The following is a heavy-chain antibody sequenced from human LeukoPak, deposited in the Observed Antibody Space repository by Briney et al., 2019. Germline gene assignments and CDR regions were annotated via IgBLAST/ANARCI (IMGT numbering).Heavy chain of an antibody. Sequence: PSETLSLTCTVSGGSISSGAYYWSWIRQHPGKGLEWIGYIYFSGTTYYNPSLESRLTISVDTSKSQFSLRLSSVTAADTAVYYCARVDSGAYNSESWGQGTLVTVSS. J-gene: IGHJ4*02. V-gene: IGHV4-31*03. CDR3: ARVDSGAYNSES. D-gene: IGHD3-22*01. CDR2: IYFSGTT. CDR1: GGSISSGAYY.